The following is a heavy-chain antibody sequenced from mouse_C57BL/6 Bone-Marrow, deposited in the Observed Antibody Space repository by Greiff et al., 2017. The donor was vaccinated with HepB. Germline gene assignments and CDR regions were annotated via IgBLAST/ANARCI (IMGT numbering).Heavy chain of an antibody. CDR2: IDPSDSYT. CDR1: GYTFTSYW. CDR3: ARNSGGDY. Sequence: QVQLQQPGAELVKPGASVKLSCKASGYTFTSYWMQWVKQRPGQGLEWIGEIDPSDSYTNYNQKFKGKATLTVDTSSSTAYMQLSSLTSEDSAVYYCARNSGGDYWGQGTSVTGSS. V-gene: IGHV1-50*01. J-gene: IGHJ4*01.